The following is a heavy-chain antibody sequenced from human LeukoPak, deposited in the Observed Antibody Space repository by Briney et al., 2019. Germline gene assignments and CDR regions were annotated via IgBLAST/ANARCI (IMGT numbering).Heavy chain of an antibody. V-gene: IGHV3-7*01. CDR2: IKQDGSGK. CDR1: GFTFSSYW. CDR3: ARFSKPRNYYGSGSYYKETYDY. J-gene: IGHJ4*02. Sequence: QPGGSLRLSCAASGFTFSSYWMSWVRQAPGKGLEWVANIKQDGSGKYYVDSVKGRFTISRDNAKNSLYLQMNSLRAEDTAVYYCARFSKPRNYYGSGSYYKETYDYWGQGTLVTVSS. D-gene: IGHD3-10*01.